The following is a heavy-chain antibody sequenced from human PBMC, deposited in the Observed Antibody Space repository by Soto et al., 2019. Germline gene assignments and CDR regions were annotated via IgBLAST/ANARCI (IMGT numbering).Heavy chain of an antibody. J-gene: IGHJ6*02. Sequence: SETLFLTCTVSGGSISSYYWSWIRQPAGKGLEWIGRIYTSGSTNYNPSLKSRVTMSVDTSKNQFSLKLSSVTAADTAVYYCARDGSAYYDILTDDYYYYGMDVWGQGTTVTVSS. V-gene: IGHV4-4*07. CDR2: IYTSGST. D-gene: IGHD3-9*01. CDR1: GGSISSYY. CDR3: ARDGSAYYDILTDDYYYYGMDV.